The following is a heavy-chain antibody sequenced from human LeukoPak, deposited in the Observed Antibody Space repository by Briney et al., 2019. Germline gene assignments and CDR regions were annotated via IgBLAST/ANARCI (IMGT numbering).Heavy chain of an antibody. CDR2: ISGSGGST. CDR3: AKGSSVWGSYRYFDY. J-gene: IGHJ4*02. Sequence: PGGSLRLSCAASGFTFSSYAMSWVRQAPGKGLEWVSAISGSGGSTYYADSVKGRFTISRDNSKNTLYLQMNSLRAEDTAVYYCAKGSSVWGSYRYFDYWGQGTLVTVSS. D-gene: IGHD3-16*02. V-gene: IGHV3-23*01. CDR1: GFTFSSYA.